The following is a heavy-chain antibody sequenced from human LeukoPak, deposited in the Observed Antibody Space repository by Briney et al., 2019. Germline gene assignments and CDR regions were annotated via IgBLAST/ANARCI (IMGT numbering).Heavy chain of an antibody. CDR1: GFTFDDYA. Sequence: GGSLRLSCAASGFTFDDYAMHWVRQAPGKGLEWVSGISWNSGNMGYADSVRGRFTISRDNAKNSLYLQMNSLRAEDMALYYCAKAEDYQLLSSAFDIWGQGTMVTVSS. J-gene: IGHJ3*02. V-gene: IGHV3-9*03. D-gene: IGHD2-2*01. CDR3: AKAEDYQLLSSAFDI. CDR2: ISWNSGNM.